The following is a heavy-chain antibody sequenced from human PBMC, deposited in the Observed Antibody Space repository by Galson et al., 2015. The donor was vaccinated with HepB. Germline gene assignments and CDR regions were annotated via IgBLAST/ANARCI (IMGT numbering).Heavy chain of an antibody. CDR2: ISAYNGNT. CDR1: GYTLTELS. J-gene: IGHJ4*02. Sequence: SCKVSGYTLTELSMHWVRQAPGKGLEWMGWISAYNGNTNYAQKLQGRVTMTTDTSTSTAYMELRSLRSDDTAVYYCARDGLNYYDRLIDYWGQGTLVTVSS. D-gene: IGHD3-22*01. CDR3: ARDGLNYYDRLIDY. V-gene: IGHV1-18*01.